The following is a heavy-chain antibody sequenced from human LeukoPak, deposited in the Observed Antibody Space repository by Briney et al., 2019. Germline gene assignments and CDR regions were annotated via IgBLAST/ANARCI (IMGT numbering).Heavy chain of an antibody. CDR1: GFTFRGYA. V-gene: IGHV3-23*01. J-gene: IGHJ4*02. D-gene: IGHD1-1*01. CDR2: LRINGGT. CDR3: AKASWVSNADAVL. Sequence: GGSLRLPWAASGFTFRGYARGWVAEAQGRGLEGVSSLRINGGTIYADSVKGRFPLSRDDSRNTVYLQLNNLRVEDTAVYYCAKASWVSNADAVLWGQGTVVTVSS.